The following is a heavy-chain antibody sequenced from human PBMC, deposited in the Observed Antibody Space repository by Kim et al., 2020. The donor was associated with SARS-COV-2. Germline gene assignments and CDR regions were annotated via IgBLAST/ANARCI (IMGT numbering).Heavy chain of an antibody. Sequence: GGSLRLSCAASGFTLSDYYIDWVRQAPGKGLEWVARSRDKTNNFTTDYAASVRGRFTISRDGSKNSLHLQMNSLKTEDTAVYYCAPLTLHLWGPGTLVTVSS. CDR2: SRDKTNNFTT. J-gene: IGHJ2*01. CDR1: GFTLSDYY. D-gene: IGHD3-10*01. CDR3: APLTLHL. V-gene: IGHV3-72*01.